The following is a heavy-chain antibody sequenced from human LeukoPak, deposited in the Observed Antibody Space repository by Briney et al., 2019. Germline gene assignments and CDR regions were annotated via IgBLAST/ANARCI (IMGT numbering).Heavy chain of an antibody. V-gene: IGHV4-39*01. Sequence: KPSETLSLTCTVSGGSISSSGYYWGWIRQPPGKGLEWIGSIYHSGSTYYNPSLKSRVTISVDTSKNQFSLKVSSVTAADTAVYYCARRGTGTTPYFDYWGQGTLVTVSS. CDR1: GGSISSSGYY. D-gene: IGHD1-1*01. CDR2: IYHSGST. J-gene: IGHJ4*02. CDR3: ARRGTGTTPYFDY.